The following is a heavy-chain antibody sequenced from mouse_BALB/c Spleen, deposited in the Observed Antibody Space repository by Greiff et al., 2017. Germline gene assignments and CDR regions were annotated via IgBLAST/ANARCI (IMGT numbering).Heavy chain of an antibody. CDR1: GFTFSSYA. J-gene: IGHJ2*01. CDR3: ARGDDGYYEGYFDY. CDR2: ISSGGST. Sequence: EVQRVESGGGLVKPGGSLKLSCAASGFTFSSYAMSWVRQTPEKRLEWVASISSGGSTYYPDSVKGRFTISRDNARNILYLQMSSLRSEDTAMYYCARGDDGYYEGYFDYWGQGTTLTVSS. V-gene: IGHV5-6-5*01. D-gene: IGHD2-3*01.